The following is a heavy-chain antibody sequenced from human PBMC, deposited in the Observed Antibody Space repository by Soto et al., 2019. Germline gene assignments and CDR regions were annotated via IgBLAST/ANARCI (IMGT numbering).Heavy chain of an antibody. D-gene: IGHD6-13*01. CDR3: ARYSNNWFQTEGMDV. CDR2: IEASGNT. J-gene: IGHJ6*02. CDR1: VDYLTTYY. V-gene: IGHV4-4*07. Sequence: PSEILSWTCTVPVDYLTTYYKISNHQPAGNGLERFARIEASGNTYYNPSLNSRVTMSIDTSKKQFSLKLTSVTAADTAIYYCARYSNNWFQTEGMDVWGQGTTVTVSS.